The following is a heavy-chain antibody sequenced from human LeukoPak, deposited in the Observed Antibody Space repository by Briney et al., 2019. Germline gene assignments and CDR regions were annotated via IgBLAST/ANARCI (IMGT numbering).Heavy chain of an antibody. V-gene: IGHV3-21*01. J-gene: IGHJ4*02. CDR2: ISTTGASI. CDR3: ARRAPSHDFDD. Sequence: PGGSLRLSCAASGFTFSSYSMNWVRRAPGKGLEWVAAISTTGASIYYADSVKGRFTISRDNAKNSLYLQMNSLRVEDTALYYCARRAPSHDFDDWGQGTLVTVSS. CDR1: GFTFSSYS.